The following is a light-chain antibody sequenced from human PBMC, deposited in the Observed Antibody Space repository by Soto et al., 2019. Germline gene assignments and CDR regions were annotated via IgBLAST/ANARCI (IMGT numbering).Light chain of an antibody. Sequence: EIVLTQSPGTLSVSPGERVTLSCRASQSVNSNFLAWYQQRPGQAPRLLLFGASYRATGIPDRFSGSGSGIDFTLTISRLEAEDFAVYYCQQYSSSPPEFTFGPGTRVDSK. CDR3: QQYSSSPPEFT. J-gene: IGKJ3*01. V-gene: IGKV3-20*01. CDR2: GAS. CDR1: QSVNSNF.